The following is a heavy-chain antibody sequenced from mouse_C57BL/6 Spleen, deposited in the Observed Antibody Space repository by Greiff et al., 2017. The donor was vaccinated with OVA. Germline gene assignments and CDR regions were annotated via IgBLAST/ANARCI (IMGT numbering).Heavy chain of an antibody. Sequence: VQLQQPGAELVRPGSSVKLSCKASGYTFTSYWMDWVKQRPGQGLEWIGNIYPSDSETHYNQKFKDKATLTVDKSSSTAYMQLSSLTSEDSAVYYCASSYYDYGAMDYWGQGTSVTVSS. CDR1: GYTFTSYW. J-gene: IGHJ4*01. V-gene: IGHV1-61*01. CDR2: IYPSDSET. CDR3: ASSYYDYGAMDY. D-gene: IGHD2-4*01.